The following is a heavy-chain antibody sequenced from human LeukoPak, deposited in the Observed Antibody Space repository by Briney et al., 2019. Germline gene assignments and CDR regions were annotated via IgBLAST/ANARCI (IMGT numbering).Heavy chain of an antibody. CDR1: GYTFTSYY. V-gene: IGHV1-69*13. CDR2: IIPIFGTA. J-gene: IGHJ6*02. Sequence: SVKVSCKASGYTFTSYYMHWVRQAPGQGLEWMGGIIPIFGTANYAQKFQGRVTITADESTSTAYMELSSLRSEDTAVYYCARESHYGMDVWGQGTTVTVSS. CDR3: ARESHYGMDV.